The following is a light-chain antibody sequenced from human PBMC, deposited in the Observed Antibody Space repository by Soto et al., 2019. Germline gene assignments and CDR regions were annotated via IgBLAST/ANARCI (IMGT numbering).Light chain of an antibody. J-gene: IGKJ1*01. V-gene: IGKV1-5*03. CDR1: QSISSW. CDR2: KAS. CDR3: QQYHRYST. Sequence: DIQMTQSPSTLSASVGDRITITCRASQSISSWLAWYQQKPGTAPKLLIYKASTLESGVPSRFSGSGSGTEFTLTISYLESDDFATYYCQQYHRYSTFGQGTKVDIK.